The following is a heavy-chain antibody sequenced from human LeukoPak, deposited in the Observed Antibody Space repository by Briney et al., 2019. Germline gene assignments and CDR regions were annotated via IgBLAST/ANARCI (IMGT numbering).Heavy chain of an antibody. CDR2: IIGSGGGT. V-gene: IGHV3-23*01. CDR3: AKDFTIFGVVIPAYY. D-gene: IGHD3-3*01. CDR1: GFTFSNYA. Sequence: GESLRLSCAASGFTFSNYAMTWVRQAPGKGLEWVSSIIGSGGGTYYAGSVKGRFSISRDNSKNMMFLQMYGLRAEDTAVYYCAKDFTIFGVVIPAYYWGQGTLVTVSS. J-gene: IGHJ4*02.